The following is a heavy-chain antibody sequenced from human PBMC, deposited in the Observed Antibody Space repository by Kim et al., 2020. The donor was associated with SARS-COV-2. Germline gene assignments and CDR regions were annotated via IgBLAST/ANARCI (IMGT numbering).Heavy chain of an antibody. J-gene: IGHJ3*02. D-gene: IGHD6-13*01. V-gene: IGHV3-13*01. CDR3: ARGYSSRWYWAFDI. Sequence: YQGSVKGRFTISRENAKNSLYLKMNRLRAVDTAVYYCARGYSSRWYWAFDIWGQGTMVTVSS.